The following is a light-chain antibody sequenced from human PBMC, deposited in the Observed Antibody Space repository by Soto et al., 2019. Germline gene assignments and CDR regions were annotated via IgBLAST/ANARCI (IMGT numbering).Light chain of an antibody. J-gene: IGKJ5*01. CDR1: QSISSY. CDR3: QQSYSTLPIT. V-gene: IGKV1-39*01. Sequence: DIQMTQSPSSLSASVGDRVTITCRASQSISSYLNWYQQKPGKAPKLLIYAASSLQSGVPSRFSGSGSGTDFTLTISSLQPEDFATYYCQQSYSTLPITFGQGTRLESK. CDR2: AAS.